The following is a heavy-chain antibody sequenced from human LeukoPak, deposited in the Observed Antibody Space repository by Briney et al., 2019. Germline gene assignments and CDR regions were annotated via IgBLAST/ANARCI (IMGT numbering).Heavy chain of an antibody. CDR2: IGNAGDR. J-gene: IGHJ4*02. CDR3: VRGRGQLLDF. D-gene: IGHD1-26*01. CDR1: GFNFDRYD. Sequence: PGESLRLSCAASGFNFDRYDMHWVRQGSGRGLEWISGIGNAGDRYYLGSVKGRFTISRENAKISLYLQMNGLRVGDTAVYYCVRGRGQLLDFWGQGTLVTVSS. V-gene: IGHV3-13*04.